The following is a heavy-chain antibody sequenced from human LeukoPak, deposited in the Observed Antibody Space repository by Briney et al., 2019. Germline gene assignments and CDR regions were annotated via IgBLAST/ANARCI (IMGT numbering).Heavy chain of an antibody. CDR1: GFTFSSYW. V-gene: IGHV3-74*01. CDR3: RAASPDDAFDI. J-gene: IGHJ3*02. CDR2: INTDGSST. Sequence: QSGGSLRLSCAASGFTFSSYWMHWVRQAPGKGLVWVSRINTDGSSTSYADSVKGRFTISRDNAKNTLYLQMNSLRAEDTAVYYCRAASPDDAFDIWGQGTMVTVSS.